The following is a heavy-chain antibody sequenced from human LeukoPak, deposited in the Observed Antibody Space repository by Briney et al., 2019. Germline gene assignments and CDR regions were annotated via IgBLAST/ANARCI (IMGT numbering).Heavy chain of an antibody. Sequence: SETLSLTCSVSGGSIDTTIYFWGWIRQPPGKGLEWIGNIYYNGDTYYNPSRESRVTLSMDTSKNRFSLRLSSVTAADTAVYYCARTLSARDWFDPWGQGTLVTVSS. CDR1: GGSIDTTIYF. V-gene: IGHV4-39*02. CDR2: IYYNGDT. D-gene: IGHD3-3*02. CDR3: ARTLSARDWFDP. J-gene: IGHJ5*02.